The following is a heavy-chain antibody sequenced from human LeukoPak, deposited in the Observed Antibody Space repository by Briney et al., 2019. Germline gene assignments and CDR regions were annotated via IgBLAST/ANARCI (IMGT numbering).Heavy chain of an antibody. J-gene: IGHJ3*02. CDR3: VRDGIEISAFDI. Sequence: PGGSLRLSCAASGFSFRSYAMNWVRQAPGKGLECILYISGIGTTIYYTDSVKGRFTISRDNAKNSLYLQMNSLRAEDTAVYYCVRDGIEISAFDIWGQGTMVTVSS. D-gene: IGHD1-26*01. CDR2: ISGIGTTI. CDR1: GFSFRSYA. V-gene: IGHV3-48*01.